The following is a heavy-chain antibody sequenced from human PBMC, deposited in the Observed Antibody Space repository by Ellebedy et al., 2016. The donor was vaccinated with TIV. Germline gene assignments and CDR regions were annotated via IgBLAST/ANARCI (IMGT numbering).Heavy chain of an antibody. CDR3: ARSGDTSMAFTPSLDY. D-gene: IGHD5-18*01. J-gene: IGHJ4*02. CDR1: GYTFTSYG. V-gene: IGHV1-18*01. CDR2: ISAYNGNT. Sequence: AASVTVSCKASGYTFTSYGIRWVRQAPGQGLEWMGWISAYNGNTNYSQKFQGRVTITRDPSASPAYMELSSLRSEDTAVYYCARSGDTSMAFTPSLDYWGQGTLVTVSS.